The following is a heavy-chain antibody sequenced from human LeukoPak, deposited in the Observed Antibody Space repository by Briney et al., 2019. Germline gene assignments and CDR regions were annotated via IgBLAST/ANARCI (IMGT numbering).Heavy chain of an antibody. Sequence: NPGGSLRLSCAASGFTFSDYYMSWIRQVPGKGLESVSYMSRSGDIIYYADSVKGRFTISRDNAKNSLYLQMNSLRAEDTAVYYCARDVYYGSGSPRLDYWGQGTLVTVSS. CDR1: GFTFSDYY. CDR2: MSRSGDII. D-gene: IGHD3-10*01. CDR3: ARDVYYGSGSPRLDY. J-gene: IGHJ4*02. V-gene: IGHV3-11*04.